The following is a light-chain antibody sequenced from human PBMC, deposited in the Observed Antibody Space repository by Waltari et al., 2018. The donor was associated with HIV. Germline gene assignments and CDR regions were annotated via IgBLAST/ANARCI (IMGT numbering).Light chain of an antibody. V-gene: IGLV2-11*01. Sequence: QSALTQPRSVSGSPGHSVTISCTGTSSDVGGYNYVSWYHQHPGKAPKVIIYDVTKRPSGVPDHFSGSKSGNTASLTISGLQAEDEADYYCCSFAGGYTVVFGGGTNLTVL. CDR3: CSFAGGYTVV. CDR1: SSDVGGYNY. J-gene: IGLJ3*02. CDR2: DVT.